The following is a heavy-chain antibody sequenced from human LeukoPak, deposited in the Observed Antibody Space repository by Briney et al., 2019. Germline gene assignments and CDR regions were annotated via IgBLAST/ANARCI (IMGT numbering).Heavy chain of an antibody. Sequence: HPGGSLRLSCATSGFPFSGSALHWVRQASGKGLEWVGRIRNQGNGYATSYAASVRGRFTISRDDSKTTAYLQMNSLKTEDTAVYYCASESDYFGSNWNYWGQGTLVAVSS. V-gene: IGHV3-73*01. CDR2: IRNQGNGYAT. CDR1: GFPFSGSA. CDR3: ASESDYFGSNWNY. D-gene: IGHD3-10*01. J-gene: IGHJ4*02.